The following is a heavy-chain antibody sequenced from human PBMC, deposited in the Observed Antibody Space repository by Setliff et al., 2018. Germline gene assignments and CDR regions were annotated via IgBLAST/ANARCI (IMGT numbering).Heavy chain of an antibody. D-gene: IGHD6-25*01. V-gene: IGHV4-61*09. CDR2: IFSKGST. J-gene: IGHJ4*02. CDR3: ARSIAAAATKF. Sequence: PSEPLSLTCTVSGGPINTGNYYWSWFRQPAGKGLEWIGQIFSKGSTNTNPSLMSRVTISMDTSKNQFSLRLTSMTAADTGVYYCARSIAAAATKFWGQGTAVTVSS. CDR1: GGPINTGNYY.